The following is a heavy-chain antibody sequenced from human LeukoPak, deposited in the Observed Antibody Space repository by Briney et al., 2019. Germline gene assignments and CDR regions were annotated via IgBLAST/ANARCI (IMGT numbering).Heavy chain of an antibody. D-gene: IGHD1-26*01. CDR1: GGFISNNY. CDR2: IYYSGST. V-gene: IGHV4-59*01. CDR3: ARGRRAIAN. Sequence: SETLSLTCTVSGGFISNNYWSWIRQPPGKGLEWIGYIYYSGSTNYNPSLKSRVTISVDMSKNQFSLKLRSLTAADTALYFCARGRRAIANWGQGTLVTVSS. J-gene: IGHJ4*02.